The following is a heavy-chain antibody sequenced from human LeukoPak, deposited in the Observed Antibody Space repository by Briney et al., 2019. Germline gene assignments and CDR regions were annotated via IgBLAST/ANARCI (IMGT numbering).Heavy chain of an antibody. J-gene: IGHJ4*02. D-gene: IGHD2-2*01. CDR1: GFTFSSYS. CDR3: ARDRNAVVPAAIKY. V-gene: IGHV3-48*01. Sequence: GGSLRLSCAASGFTFSSYSMNWVRQAPGKGLEWVSYISSSSSTIYYADSVKGRFTISRDNAKNSLYLQMNSLRAEDTVVYYCARDRNAVVPAAIKYWGQGTLVTVSS. CDR2: ISSSSSTI.